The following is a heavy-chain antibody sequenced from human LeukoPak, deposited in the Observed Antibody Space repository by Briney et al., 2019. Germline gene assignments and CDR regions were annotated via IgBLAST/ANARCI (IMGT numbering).Heavy chain of an antibody. V-gene: IGHV3-53*01. CDR2: IYSGGST. J-gene: IGHJ4*02. Sequence: GGSLRLSCAASGFTVSSNYMSWVRQAPGKGLEWVSVIYSGGSTYYADSVKGRFTISRDNSKNTLCLQMNSLRAEDTAVYYCARDGGSYYFDYWGQGTLVTVSS. D-gene: IGHD1-26*01. CDR1: GFTVSSNY. CDR3: ARDGGSYYFDY.